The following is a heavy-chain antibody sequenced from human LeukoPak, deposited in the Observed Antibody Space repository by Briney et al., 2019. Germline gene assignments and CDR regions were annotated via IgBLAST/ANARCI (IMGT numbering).Heavy chain of an antibody. D-gene: IGHD3-3*01. V-gene: IGHV4-4*07. CDR1: GGSISSYY. CDR2: IYTSGST. CDR3: ARDIIDFWSGLNWFDH. Sequence: SETLSLTCTVSGGSISSYYWSWIRQPAGKGLEWIGRIYTSGSTNYNPSLKSRVTMSVDTSKNQFSLKLSSVTAADTAVYYCARDIIDFWSGLNWFDHWGQGTLVTVSS. J-gene: IGHJ5*02.